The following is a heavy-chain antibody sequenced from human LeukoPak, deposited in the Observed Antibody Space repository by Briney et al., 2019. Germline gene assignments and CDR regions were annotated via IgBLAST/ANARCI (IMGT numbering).Heavy chain of an antibody. CDR1: GFTVSSNY. J-gene: IGHJ4*02. CDR2: IYSGGST. Sequence: GGSLRLSCAASGFTVSSNYMTWVRQAPGKGLEWVSVIYSGGSTYYADSVKGRFSISRDNSKNTLYLQMNSLGAEDTAVYYCARSHRYYFDYWGQGTLVTASS. V-gene: IGHV3-66*01. CDR3: ARSHRYYFDY.